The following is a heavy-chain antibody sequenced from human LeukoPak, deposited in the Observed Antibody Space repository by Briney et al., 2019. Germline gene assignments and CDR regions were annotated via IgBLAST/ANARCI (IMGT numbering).Heavy chain of an antibody. CDR2: IYYSGST. J-gene: IGHJ3*02. CDR3: ARVRRSWELRDAGSFDI. V-gene: IGHV4-39*07. D-gene: IGHD1-26*01. Sequence: SETLSLTCTVSGGSISSSSYSWGWIRQPPGKGLEWIGSIYYSGSTYYNPSLKSRVTISVDTSKNQFSLKLSSVTAADTAVYYCARVRRSWELRDAGSFDIWGQGTMVTVSS. CDR1: GGSISSSSYS.